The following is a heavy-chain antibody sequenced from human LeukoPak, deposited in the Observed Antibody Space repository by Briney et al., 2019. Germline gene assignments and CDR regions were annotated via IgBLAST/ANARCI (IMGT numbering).Heavy chain of an antibody. CDR3: AREKCGGDCYSFDP. CDR1: GGSFSGYY. V-gene: IGHV4-34*01. J-gene: IGHJ5*02. Sequence: SETLSLTCAVYGGSFSGYYWSWIRQPPGKGLEWIGEINHSGSTNYNPSLKSRVTISVDTSKNQFSLKLSSVTAADTAVYYCAREKCGGDCYSFDPWGQGTLVTVSS. CDR2: INHSGST. D-gene: IGHD2-21*02.